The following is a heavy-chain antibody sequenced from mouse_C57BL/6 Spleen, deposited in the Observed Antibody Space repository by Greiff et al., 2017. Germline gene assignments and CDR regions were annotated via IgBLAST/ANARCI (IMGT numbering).Heavy chain of an antibody. V-gene: IGHV1-81*01. CDR2: IYPRSGNT. J-gene: IGHJ2*01. CDR1: GYTFTSYG. D-gene: IGHD2-1*01. CDR3: ARGIYYGNYPGYYFDY. Sequence: QVQLQQSGAELARPGASVKLSCKASGYTFTSYGISWVKQRTGQGLEWIGEIYPRSGNTYYNEKFKGKATLTADKSSSTAYMELRSLTSEDSAVXFCARGIYYGNYPGYYFDYWGQGTTLTVSS.